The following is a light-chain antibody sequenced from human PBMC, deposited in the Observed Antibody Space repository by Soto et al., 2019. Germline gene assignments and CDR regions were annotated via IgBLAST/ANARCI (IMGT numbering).Light chain of an antibody. CDR2: DVS. V-gene: IGLV2-14*01. CDR1: SSEVGGYNY. J-gene: IGLJ1*01. Sequence: QSVLTQPASVSGSPGQSITISCTGTSSEVGGYNYVSWYQQHPGKAPKPMIYDVSNRPSGVSNRFSGSKSGNTASLTISELQAEDEADYYCSSYTSTTTYVFGTGTRSPS. CDR3: SSYTSTTTYV.